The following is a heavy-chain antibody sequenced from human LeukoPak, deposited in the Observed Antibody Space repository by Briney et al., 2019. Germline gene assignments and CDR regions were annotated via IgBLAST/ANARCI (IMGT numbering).Heavy chain of an antibody. CDR2: IRYDGSNK. Sequence: GSLRLSCAASGFTFSSYGMHWVRQAPGKGLEWVAFIRYDGSNKYYADSVKGRFTISRDNSKNTLYLQMNSLRAEDTAVYYCAKEFWSGYYQLDAFDIWGQGTMVTVSS. J-gene: IGHJ3*02. CDR1: GFTFSSYG. D-gene: IGHD3-3*01. CDR3: AKEFWSGYYQLDAFDI. V-gene: IGHV3-30*02.